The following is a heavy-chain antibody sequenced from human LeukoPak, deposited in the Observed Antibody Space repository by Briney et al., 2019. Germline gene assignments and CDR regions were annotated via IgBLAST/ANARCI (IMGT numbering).Heavy chain of an antibody. CDR3: ARDDSNSNYDY. J-gene: IGHJ4*02. CDR1: GGSISSSSYF. Sequence: SETLSLTCTVSGGSISSSSYFWGWIRQPPGTGLEWIGSIYYSGSTYYNPSLKSRVTISVDTSKNQFSLKLSSVTAADTAVYYCARDDSNSNYDYWGQGTLVTVSS. D-gene: IGHD4-11*01. CDR2: IYYSGST. V-gene: IGHV4-39*07.